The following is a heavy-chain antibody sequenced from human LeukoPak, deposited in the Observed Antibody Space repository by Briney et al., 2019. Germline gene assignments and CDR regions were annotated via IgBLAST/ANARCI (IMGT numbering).Heavy chain of an antibody. CDR2: ISAYNGNT. CDR3: ARGPPYSSSWYFDDY. Sequence: ASVKVSCKASGYTFTSYGISWVRQAPGQGLEWMGWISAYNGNTNYAQKLQGRVTMTTDTSTSTAYMELRSLRSDDTAVYYCARGPPYSSSWYFDDYWGQGTLVTVSS. V-gene: IGHV1-18*01. D-gene: IGHD6-13*01. J-gene: IGHJ4*02. CDR1: GYTFTSYG.